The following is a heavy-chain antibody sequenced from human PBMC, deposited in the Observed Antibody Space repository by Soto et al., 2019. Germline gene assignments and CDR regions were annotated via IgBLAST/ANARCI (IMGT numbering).Heavy chain of an antibody. V-gene: IGHV4-31*03. CDR1: GGSISSGGYY. Sequence: QLQLQESGPGLVKPSQTLSLTCTVSGGSISSGGYYWSWIRQHPGKGLEWIGYIYYSGSTYYNPSLKSRVTISVDTSKNQFSLKLSSVTAADTVVYYCARGWTGGYFDYWGQGTLVTVSS. D-gene: IGHD3-10*01. CDR2: IYYSGST. CDR3: ARGWTGGYFDY. J-gene: IGHJ4*02.